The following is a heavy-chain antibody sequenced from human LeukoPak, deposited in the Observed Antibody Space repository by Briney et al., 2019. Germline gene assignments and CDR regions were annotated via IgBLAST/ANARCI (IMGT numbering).Heavy chain of an antibody. V-gene: IGHV4-59*08. CDR3: ARHVDHDGGWPRIDF. J-gene: IGHJ4*02. D-gene: IGHD6-19*01. CDR1: GGSISSYY. CDR2: IDYSGRT. Sequence: SETLSLTCTVSGGSISSYYWSWMRQPPGKGLEWIGYIDYSGRTNYNPSLKSRVTISADTSENKFSLKLTSVTAADTAVYYCARHVDHDGGWPRIDFWGQGTLVTVSS.